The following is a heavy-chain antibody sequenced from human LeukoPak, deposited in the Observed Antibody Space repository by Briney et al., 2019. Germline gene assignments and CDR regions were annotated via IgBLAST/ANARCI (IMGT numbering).Heavy chain of an antibody. CDR3: AREAVMVTAVFGGWFDP. V-gene: IGHV1-8*01. D-gene: IGHD2-21*02. CDR2: MNPNSGGT. Sequence: ASVKVSCKASGYTFTSYDINWVRQATGQGLEWMGWMNPNSGGTAYAQKFQGRVTMTRDTSISTSYMQLNRLTSDDTAVYYCAREAVMVTAVFGGWFDPWGQGTLVTV. J-gene: IGHJ5*02. CDR1: GYTFTSYD.